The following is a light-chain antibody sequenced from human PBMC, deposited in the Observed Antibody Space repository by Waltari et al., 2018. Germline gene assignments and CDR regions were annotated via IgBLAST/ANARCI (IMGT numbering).Light chain of an antibody. V-gene: IGKV3-20*01. Sequence: EIELTQSPGTLSLSPGERATLSCRASQSVSRSLAWYQQKPGQAPRLLIYDASSRDTGIPDRFSGSGSGTDFSLTISRLEPEDFAVYYCQKYGTFPATFGQGTKVEIK. CDR3: QKYGTFPAT. J-gene: IGKJ1*01. CDR1: QSVSRS. CDR2: DAS.